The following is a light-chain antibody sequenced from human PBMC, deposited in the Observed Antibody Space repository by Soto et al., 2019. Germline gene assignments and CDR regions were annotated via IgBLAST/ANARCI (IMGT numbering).Light chain of an antibody. J-gene: IGLJ1*01. CDR2: EVR. CDR1: SHDIGAYDY. V-gene: IGLV2-14*01. Sequence: QSALTQPTSASGSPGQWITISCTGTSHDIGAYDYVSWYQQHPGKAPRLLIYEVRNRPSGIPSRFSASKSGLTASLTISGLQAEDEADYYCASFTTNRIYVFGPGTKVTVL. CDR3: ASFTTNRIYV.